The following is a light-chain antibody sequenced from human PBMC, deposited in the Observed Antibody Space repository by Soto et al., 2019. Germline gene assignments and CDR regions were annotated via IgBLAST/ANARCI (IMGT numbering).Light chain of an antibody. V-gene: IGLV2-14*01. Sequence: QSALTQPASVSGSPGQSITISCTGTSSDVGGYNYVSWYHQHPGKAPKLIIYDVSNRPSGVSDRFSGSKSGNTASLTISGLQAEDEADYYCSAYTSSSTLTVVFGGVTKVTVL. J-gene: IGLJ2*01. CDR3: SAYTSSSTLTVV. CDR1: SSDVGGYNY. CDR2: DVS.